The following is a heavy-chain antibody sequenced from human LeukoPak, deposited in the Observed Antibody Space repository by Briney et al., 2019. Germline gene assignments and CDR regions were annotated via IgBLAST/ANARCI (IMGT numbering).Heavy chain of an antibody. V-gene: IGHV4-39*01. CDR3: ARGLYRSGWYEFDY. CDR1: GGSLSSSSYY. Sequence: SETLSLTCTVSGGSLSSSSYYWGWSRQPPGKGLEWIGSSYYSGSTYYNPSLKSRVTISVDTSKNQFSLKLSSVTAADTAVYYCARGLYRSGWYEFDYWGQGTLVTVSS. CDR2: SYYSGST. D-gene: IGHD6-19*01. J-gene: IGHJ4*02.